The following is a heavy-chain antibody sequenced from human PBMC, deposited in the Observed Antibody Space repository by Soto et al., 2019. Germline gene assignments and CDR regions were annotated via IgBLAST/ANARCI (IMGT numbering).Heavy chain of an antibody. V-gene: IGHV1-69*06. CDR3: ARVEYYYDSSGYRLNWFDL. CDR1: GGTFSSYA. D-gene: IGHD3-22*01. J-gene: IGHJ5*02. Sequence: GASVKVSCKASGGTFSSYAISWVRQAPGQGLEWMGGIIPIFGTANYAQRFQGRVTITADKSTSTAYMELSSLRSEDTAVYYCARVEYYYDSSGYRLNWFDLWGQGTLVTVSS. CDR2: IIPIFGTA.